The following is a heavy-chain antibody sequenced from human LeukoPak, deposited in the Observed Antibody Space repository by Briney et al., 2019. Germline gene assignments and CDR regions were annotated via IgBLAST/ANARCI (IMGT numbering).Heavy chain of an antibody. J-gene: IGHJ4*02. CDR1: GGSISSYY. CDR2: IYYSGST. Sequence: KSSETLCLTCTVSGGSISSYYWSWIRQPPGKGLEWIGYIYYSGSTNYNPSLKSRVTISVDTSKNQFSLKLSSVTAADTAVYYCARLSKRSYYFDYWGQGTLVTVSS. V-gene: IGHV4-59*01. D-gene: IGHD1-1*01. CDR3: ARLSKRSYYFDY.